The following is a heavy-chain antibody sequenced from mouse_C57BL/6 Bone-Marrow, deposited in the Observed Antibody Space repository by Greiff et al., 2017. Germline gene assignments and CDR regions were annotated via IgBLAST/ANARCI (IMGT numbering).Heavy chain of an antibody. CDR2: IDPSDSYT. D-gene: IGHD1-1*01. CDR3: ARGGFYYYGSSYECYAMDY. CDR1: GYTFTSYW. Sequence: QVQLQQSGAELVKPGASVKLSCKASGYTFTSYWMQWVKQRPGQGLEWIGEIDPSDSYTNYNQKFKGKATLTVDTSSSTAYMQLSSLTSEDSAVYYCARGGFYYYGSSYECYAMDYGGQGTSVTVSS. J-gene: IGHJ4*01. V-gene: IGHV1-50*01.